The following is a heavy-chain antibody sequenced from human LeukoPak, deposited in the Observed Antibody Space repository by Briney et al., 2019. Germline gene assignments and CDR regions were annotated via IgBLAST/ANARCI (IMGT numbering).Heavy chain of an antibody. J-gene: IGHJ6*03. V-gene: IGHV1-8*03. CDR1: GYTFTSYD. CDR3: ARVGVIGSPYYYYMDA. Sequence: GASVKVSCKASGYTFTSYDINWVRQATGQGLEWMGWMNPNSGNTGYAQKFQGRVTITRNTSISTAYMELSSLRSEDTAVYYCARVGVIGSPYYYYMDAWGKGTTVTVSS. D-gene: IGHD3-22*01. CDR2: MNPNSGNT.